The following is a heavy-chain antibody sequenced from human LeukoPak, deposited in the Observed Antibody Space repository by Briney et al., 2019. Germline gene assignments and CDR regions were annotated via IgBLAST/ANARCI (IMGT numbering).Heavy chain of an antibody. CDR2: ISSSGSTI. CDR3: ARDRGSYYYDSSGYYLDY. CDR1: GFTFSSYG. J-gene: IGHJ4*02. V-gene: IGHV3-48*04. Sequence: GSLRLSCAASGFTFSSYGMHWIRQAPGKGLEWVSYISSSGSTIYYADSVKGRFTISRDNAKNSLYLQMNSLRAEDTAVYYCARDRGSYYYDSSGYYLDYWGQGTLVTVSS. D-gene: IGHD3-22*01.